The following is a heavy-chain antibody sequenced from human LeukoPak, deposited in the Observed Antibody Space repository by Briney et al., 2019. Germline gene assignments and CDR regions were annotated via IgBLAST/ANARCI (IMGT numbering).Heavy chain of an antibody. CDR1: GFTFSNYS. CDR2: ISYDGSNK. J-gene: IGHJ4*02. D-gene: IGHD6-13*01. V-gene: IGHV3-30*04. CDR3: AKAGSSSWYNFDY. Sequence: GRSLRLSCAAYGFTFSNYSMHWVRQAPGKGLGWVAVISYDGSNKYYADSVKGRFTISRDNSKNTLYLQMNSLRAEDTAVYYCAKAGSSSWYNFDYWGQGTLVSVSS.